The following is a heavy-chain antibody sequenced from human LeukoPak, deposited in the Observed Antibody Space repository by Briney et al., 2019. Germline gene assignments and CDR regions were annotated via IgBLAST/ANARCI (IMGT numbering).Heavy chain of an antibody. CDR2: INSEGSST. D-gene: IGHD3-10*01. CDR1: GFTFSRDW. J-gene: IGHJ5*02. V-gene: IGHV3-74*01. CDR3: ATMTLWFGEST. Sequence: PGGSLRPSCAASGFTFSRDWMHWVRQAPGKGLVWISRINSEGSSTTYADSVKGRFTISRDNAKNTLYLQMNSLRAEDTAVYYCATMTLWFGESTWGQGTLVTVSS.